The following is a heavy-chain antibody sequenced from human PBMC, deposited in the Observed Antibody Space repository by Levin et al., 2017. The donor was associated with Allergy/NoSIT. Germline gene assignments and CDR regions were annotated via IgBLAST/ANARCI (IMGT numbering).Heavy chain of an antibody. V-gene: IGHV4-31*03. D-gene: IGHD3-10*01. CDR3: ARDIKLVRGVTHYYGMDV. J-gene: IGHJ6*02. CDR1: GGSISSGHYY. CDR2: IHYSGST. Sequence: SETLSLTCTVSGGSISSGHYYWSWIRQHPGKGLEWIGYIHYSGSTYYNPSLKSRVSISKDTSTNQLSLRLSSVTAADTAVYYCARDIKLVRGVTHYYGMDVWGQGTTVIVSS.